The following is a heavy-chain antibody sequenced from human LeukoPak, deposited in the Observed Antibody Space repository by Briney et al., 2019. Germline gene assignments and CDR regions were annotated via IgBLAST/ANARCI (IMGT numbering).Heavy chain of an antibody. Sequence: PGGCLRLSCAASGFTFSSYPMSWVRQAPWKGLEWVSVISGHGASTYYADSVKGRFTISRDNSKNTLYLQMNSLRAEDTAVYYCAKGRGYYDSSGLTLDYWGQGTLVTVSS. CDR2: ISGHGAST. J-gene: IGHJ4*02. CDR3: AKGRGYYDSSGLTLDY. V-gene: IGHV3-23*01. CDR1: GFTFSSYP. D-gene: IGHD3-22*01.